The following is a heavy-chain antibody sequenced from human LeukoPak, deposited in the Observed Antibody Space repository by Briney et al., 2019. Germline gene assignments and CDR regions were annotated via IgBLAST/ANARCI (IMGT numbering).Heavy chain of an antibody. D-gene: IGHD4-17*01. J-gene: IGHJ3*02. Sequence: SETLSLTCTVSGGSTSSYYWSWIRQPPGKGLEWIGYIYYSGSTNYNPSLKSRVTISVDTSKNQFSLKLSSVTAADTAVYYCARRTMTTVTTIAFDIWGQGTMVTVSS. CDR2: IYYSGST. V-gene: IGHV4-59*08. CDR3: ARRTMTTVTTIAFDI. CDR1: GGSTSSYY.